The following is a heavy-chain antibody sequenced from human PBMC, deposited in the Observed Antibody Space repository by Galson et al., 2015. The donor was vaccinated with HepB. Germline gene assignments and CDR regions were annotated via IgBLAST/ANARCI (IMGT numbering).Heavy chain of an antibody. CDR1: SGSISTYF. V-gene: IGHV4-59*01. CDR2: ISYDGST. Sequence: ETLSLTCTLSSGSISTYFWSWIRQFPGKGLEYIGYISYDGSTNYNPSLKSRVTISLATSKNQFSLSLSSVTTADTAVYYCARDLGAYPYLWGQGALVPVSS. J-gene: IGHJ5*02. CDR3: ARDLGAYPYL.